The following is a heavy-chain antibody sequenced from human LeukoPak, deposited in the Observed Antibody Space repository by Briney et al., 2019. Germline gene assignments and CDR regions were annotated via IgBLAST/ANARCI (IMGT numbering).Heavy chain of an antibody. D-gene: IGHD2-2*01. CDR3: ARDTSGYCSTSRCYGSWYFDL. V-gene: IGHV3-48*02. Sequence: AGGSLRLSCAASGFTFSSYSLNWVRQAPGKGLYWVAYISTSTSTRHYADSVKGRFTISRDNAKNSLYLQMNSLRDEDTAVYYCARDTSGYCSTSRCYGSWYFDLWGRGTLVTVSS. CDR2: ISTSTSTR. CDR1: GFTFSSYS. J-gene: IGHJ2*01.